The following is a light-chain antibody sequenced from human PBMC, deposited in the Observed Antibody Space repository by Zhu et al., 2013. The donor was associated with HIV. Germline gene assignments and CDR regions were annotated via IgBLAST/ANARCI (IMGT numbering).Light chain of an antibody. CDR1: LDFNSMS. CDR2: DTF. J-gene: IGKJ5*01. CDR3: QQYDDSPVT. V-gene: IGKV3-20*01. Sequence: DIVLTQSPGSLSLSPGATATLSCRASLDFNSMSLAWYQHKVGQPPRLLVYDTFYRAAGTPDRFSGSGSGTAFTLTISGVEATDSAIYYCQQYDDSPVTFGQG.